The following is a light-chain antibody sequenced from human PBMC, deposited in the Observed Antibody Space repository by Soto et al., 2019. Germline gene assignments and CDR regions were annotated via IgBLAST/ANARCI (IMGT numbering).Light chain of an antibody. V-gene: IGKV3-15*01. CDR1: QSVSSN. Sequence: ETVMTQSPATLSVSPGERATLSCRASQSVSSNLAWYQQKPGQAPRLFIYGASTRATGIPARFSGSGSGTEFTLTISSLQPDDFATYYCQHYNSYSEAFGQGTKVELK. CDR3: QHYNSYSEA. J-gene: IGKJ1*01. CDR2: GAS.